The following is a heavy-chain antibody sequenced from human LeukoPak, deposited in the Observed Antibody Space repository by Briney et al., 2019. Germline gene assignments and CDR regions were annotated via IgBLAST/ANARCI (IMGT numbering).Heavy chain of an antibody. CDR2: ISGSGGST. V-gene: IGHV3-23*01. CDR1: GLTFSSYA. CDR3: AKEGSGWSYWYFDL. D-gene: IGHD6-19*01. J-gene: IGHJ2*01. Sequence: AGGSLRLSCAASGLTFSSYAMSWVRQAPGKGLEWASAISGSGGSTYYADSVKGRFTISRDNSKNTLYLQMNSLRAEDTAVYYCAKEGSGWSYWYFDLWGRGTLVTVSS.